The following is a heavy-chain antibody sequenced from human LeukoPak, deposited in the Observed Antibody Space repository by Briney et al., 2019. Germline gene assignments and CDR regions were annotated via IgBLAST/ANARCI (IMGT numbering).Heavy chain of an antibody. J-gene: IGHJ6*03. Sequence: ASVKVSCKVSGYTLTELSMHWVRQAPGKGLESMGGFDPEDGETIYAQKFQGRVTMTEDTSTDTAYMELSSLRSEDTAVYYCATGEYQLPGGWRYYYYMDVWGKGTTVTVSS. D-gene: IGHD2-2*01. CDR3: ATGEYQLPGGWRYYYYMDV. V-gene: IGHV1-24*01. CDR2: FDPEDGET. CDR1: GYTLTELS.